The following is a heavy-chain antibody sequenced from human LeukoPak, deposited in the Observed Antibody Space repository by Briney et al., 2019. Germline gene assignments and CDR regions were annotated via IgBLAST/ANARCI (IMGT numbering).Heavy chain of an antibody. Sequence: GGSLRLSCAASGFTFSDYSMNWVRQAPGKGLEWISYIGISGNTKYADSVKGRFTISGDSAKNSLYLQMNSLRVEDTAVYYCARDYNYALDNWGQGTLVTVSS. CDR3: ARDYNYALDN. V-gene: IGHV3-69-1*01. CDR1: GFTFSDYS. D-gene: IGHD1-1*01. J-gene: IGHJ4*02. CDR2: IGISGNT.